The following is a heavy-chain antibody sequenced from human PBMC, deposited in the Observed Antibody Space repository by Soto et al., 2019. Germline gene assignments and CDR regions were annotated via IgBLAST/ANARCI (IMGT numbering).Heavy chain of an antibody. D-gene: IGHD6-13*01. CDR2: IYYSGST. CDR1: GGSISSGGYY. CDR3: ARDREGSSWLGWFDP. Sequence: SETLSLTCTVSGGSISSGGYYWSWIRQHPGKGLEWIGYIYYSGSTYYNPSLKSRVTMSVDTSKNQFSLKLSSVTAADTAVYYCARDREGSSWLGWFDPWGQGTLVTVSS. J-gene: IGHJ5*02. V-gene: IGHV4-31*03.